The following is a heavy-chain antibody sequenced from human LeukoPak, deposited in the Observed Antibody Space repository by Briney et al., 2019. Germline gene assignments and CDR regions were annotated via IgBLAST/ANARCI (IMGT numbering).Heavy chain of an antibody. D-gene: IGHD2-15*01. CDR2: IYSSGGA. J-gene: IGHJ4*02. V-gene: IGHV4-59*08. CDR3: ARLGYCRGGSCLGADY. Sequence: SETLSLTCTVSGGSISSYYWSWTRQPPGKGLEWVGYIYSSGGANYNPSLRSRVTISVDTSKNQFSLKLSSVTAADTAVYYCARLGYCRGGSCLGADYWGQGTLVTVSS. CDR1: GGSISSYY.